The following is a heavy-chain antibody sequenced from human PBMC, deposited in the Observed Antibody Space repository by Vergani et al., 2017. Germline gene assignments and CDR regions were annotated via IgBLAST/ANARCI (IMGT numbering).Heavy chain of an antibody. D-gene: IGHD5-24*01. J-gene: IGHJ4*02. Sequence: VQLVESAGGVVQPGGSLRLSCAASGFTFSNFGMHWIRQAPGKGLEWVSSIKNTGDSTHYADSVKGRFTISRDNSKNTLYLQMNSLRVEHTAVYYCGRGSDNYNWGQGTLVTVSS. CDR1: GFTFSNFG. V-gene: IGHV3-23*04. CDR3: GRGSDNYN. CDR2: IKNTGDST.